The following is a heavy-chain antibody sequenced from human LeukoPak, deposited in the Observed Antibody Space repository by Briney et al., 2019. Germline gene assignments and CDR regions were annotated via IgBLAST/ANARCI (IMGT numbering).Heavy chain of an antibody. CDR3: AKDGRGVSAAMDY. D-gene: IGHD2-2*01. J-gene: IGHJ4*02. CDR1: GFTFSSYA. V-gene: IGHV3-23*01. CDR2: ISGSGGST. Sequence: GSLRLSCAASGFTFSSYAMSWVRQAPGKGLEWVSGISGSGGSTYYADSVKGRFAISKDNSKNTLYLQMNSLRAEDTAVYYCAKDGRGVSAAMDYWGQGTLVTVSS.